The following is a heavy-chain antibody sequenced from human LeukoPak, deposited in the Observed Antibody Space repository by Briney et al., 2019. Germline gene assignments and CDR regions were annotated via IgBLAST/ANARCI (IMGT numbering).Heavy chain of an antibody. D-gene: IGHD3-16*01. CDR1: GFTFSSYW. V-gene: IGHV3-7*03. Sequence: GGSLRLSCAASGFTFSSYWMNWARQAPGKGPEWVASINHNGNVNYYVDSVKGRFTISRDNAKNSLYLQMSNLRAKDTAVYFCARGGGLDVWGQGATVTVSS. CDR3: ARGGGLDV. CDR2: INHNGNVN. J-gene: IGHJ6*02.